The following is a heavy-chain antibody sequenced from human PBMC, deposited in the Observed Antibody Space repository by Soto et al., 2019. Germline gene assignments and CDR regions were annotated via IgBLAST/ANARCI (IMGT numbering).Heavy chain of an antibody. J-gene: IGHJ4*02. CDR2: IYHSGST. D-gene: IGHD3-16*01. Sequence: SETLSLTCAVSGGSISSGGYSWSWIRQPPGKGLEWIGYIYHSGSTYYNPSLKSRVTISVDRSKNQFSLKLSSVTAADTAVYYCARGYYDYVWGSFPFDDWGQGIRVTVAS. CDR3: ARGYYDYVWGSFPFDD. CDR1: GGSISSGGYS. V-gene: IGHV4-30-2*01.